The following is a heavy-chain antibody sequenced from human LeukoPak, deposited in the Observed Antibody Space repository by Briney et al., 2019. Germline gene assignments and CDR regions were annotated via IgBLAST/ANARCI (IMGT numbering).Heavy chain of an antibody. Sequence: PSETLSLTCAVYGGSFRGYYWSWIRQPPGKGLEWIGKISHGGSTNYNPSLKSRVTISVETSKNQVSLKLSPVTAADTAVYYCARGPSAAYGAWFGPWGQGTLVTVSS. CDR3: ARGPSAAYGAWFGP. V-gene: IGHV4-34*01. J-gene: IGHJ5*02. CDR1: GGSFRGYY. CDR2: ISHGGST. D-gene: IGHD2-21*01.